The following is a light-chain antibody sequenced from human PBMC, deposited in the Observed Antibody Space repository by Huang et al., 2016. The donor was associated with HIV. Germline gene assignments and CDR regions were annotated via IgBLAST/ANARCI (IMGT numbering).Light chain of an antibody. CDR2: EAS. CDR1: QSVPND. CDR3: QQRYNWPLT. Sequence: EIVLTQSPASLALSPGERATLSCRARQSVPNDLAWYQQKPGQAPRLLIFEASNRATDIPARFSGSGSGTDFTLTISSLEPEDFAVYYCQQRYNWPLTFGGGTKVEIK. J-gene: IGKJ4*01. V-gene: IGKV3-11*01.